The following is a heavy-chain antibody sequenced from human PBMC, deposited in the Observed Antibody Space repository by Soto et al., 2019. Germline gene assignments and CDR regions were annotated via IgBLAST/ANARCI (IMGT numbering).Heavy chain of an antibody. J-gene: IGHJ6*02. CDR3: ARDRGTTSLPGPYYYYGMDV. CDR2: INTSGGST. D-gene: IGHD4-4*01. CDR1: GYTFTSYY. Sequence: VKVSYQASGYTFTSYYMHWVRQAPGQGLEWMGIINTSGGSTSYAQKFQGRVTMTRDTSTSTVYMELSSLRSEDTAVYYCARDRGTTSLPGPYYYYGMDVWGQGTTVTVSS. V-gene: IGHV1-46*01.